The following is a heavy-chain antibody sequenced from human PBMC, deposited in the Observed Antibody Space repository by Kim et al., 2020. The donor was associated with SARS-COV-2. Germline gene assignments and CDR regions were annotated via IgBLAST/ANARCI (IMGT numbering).Heavy chain of an antibody. CDR2: IYTSGST. V-gene: IGHV4-4*07. CDR1: GGSISSYY. D-gene: IGHD2-15*01. Sequence: SETLSLTCTVSGGSISSYYWSWIRQPAGKGLEWIGRIYTSGSTNYNPSLKSRVTMSVDTSKNQFSLKLSSVTAADTAVYYCARGYCSGGSCYSVWGNWFDPWGQGTLVTVSS. J-gene: IGHJ5*02. CDR3: ARGYCSGGSCYSVWGNWFDP.